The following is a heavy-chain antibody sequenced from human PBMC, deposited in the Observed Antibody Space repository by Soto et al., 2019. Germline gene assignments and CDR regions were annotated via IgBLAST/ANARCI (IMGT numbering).Heavy chain of an antibody. V-gene: IGHV3-23*01. CDR2: ISGSGGCT. CDR1: GFTFSSYA. D-gene: IGHD6-13*01. Sequence: EVRLLESGGGLVQPGGSLRLSCAASGFTFSSYAMSWVRQAPGKGLEWVSAISGSGGCTYYADCVKGRFTISRDNSKNTLYLQMNSLRDEDTAVYYCAYSRTPFNYWGQGTLVTVSS. CDR3: AYSRTPFNY. J-gene: IGHJ4*02.